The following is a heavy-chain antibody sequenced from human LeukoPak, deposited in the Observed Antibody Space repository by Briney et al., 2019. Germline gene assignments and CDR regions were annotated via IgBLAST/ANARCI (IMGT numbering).Heavy chain of an antibody. Sequence: GGSLRLSCAASGFTFSSYVMSWVRQAPGKGLEWVSGISGSGGSTYYADSVKGRFTISRDNSKNTLYLQMYSLRAEDTTVYYCAKDPGGHYDILTGYYSAFDYWGQGTLVTVSS. CDR2: ISGSGGST. V-gene: IGHV3-23*01. CDR3: AKDPGGHYDILTGYYSAFDY. CDR1: GFTFSSYV. D-gene: IGHD3-9*01. J-gene: IGHJ4*02.